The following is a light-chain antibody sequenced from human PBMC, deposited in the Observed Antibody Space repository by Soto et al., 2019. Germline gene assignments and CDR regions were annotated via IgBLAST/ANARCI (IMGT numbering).Light chain of an antibody. J-gene: IGLJ1*01. Sequence: QSVLTQPASVSGSPGQSITISCTGTSSDVGGYNYVSWYQQHPGKAPKLMIYEVGNRPSGVSNRFSGSKSGNTASLTISGLQAEYEADYYCSSYTSSSTPHVFGTGTQLTVL. CDR1: SSDVGGYNY. V-gene: IGLV2-14*01. CDR3: SSYTSSSTPHV. CDR2: EVG.